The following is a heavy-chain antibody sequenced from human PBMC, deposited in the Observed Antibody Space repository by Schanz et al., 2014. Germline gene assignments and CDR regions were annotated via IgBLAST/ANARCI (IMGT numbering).Heavy chain of an antibody. Sequence: VQLVESGGGLVKPGGSLRLSCAASGFTFSDAWMTWVRQAPGKGLEWISYISNSGTYTKYADSVKGRFTISRDNSKNTLFLQMSSLRAEDTAVYYCARDGDLDYWGQGTLVTVSS. CDR2: ISNSGTYT. CDR3: ARDGDLDY. J-gene: IGHJ4*02. CDR1: GFTFSDAW. V-gene: IGHV3-11*06.